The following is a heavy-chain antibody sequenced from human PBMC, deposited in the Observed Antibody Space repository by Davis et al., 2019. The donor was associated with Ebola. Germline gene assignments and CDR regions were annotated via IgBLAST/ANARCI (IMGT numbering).Heavy chain of an antibody. V-gene: IGHV3-30*02. Sequence: GGSLRLSCAASGFTFSSCVLSWVRQAPGRGLEWVAFVRSHGSNDHYADSVKGRFTISRDNSKNTLYLQMNSLRPEDTAVYYCARDSDDYSFDYWGQGTLVTVSS. CDR3: ARDSDDYSFDY. J-gene: IGHJ4*02. D-gene: IGHD4-11*01. CDR2: VRSHGSND. CDR1: GFTFSSCV.